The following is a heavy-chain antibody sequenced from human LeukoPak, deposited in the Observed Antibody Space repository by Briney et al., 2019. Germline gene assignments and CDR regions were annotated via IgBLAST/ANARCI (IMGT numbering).Heavy chain of an antibody. D-gene: IGHD2-15*01. Sequence: ETLSLTCTVSGGSISSSSYYWGWIRQPPGKGLEWVSSISSSSSYIYYADSVKGRFTISRDNAKNSLYLQMNSLRAEDTAVYYCASPDIVVVVADPLLPDNGMDVWGQGTTVTVSS. CDR3: ASPDIVVVVADPLLPDNGMDV. CDR1: GGSISSSS. V-gene: IGHV3-21*01. J-gene: IGHJ6*02. CDR2: ISSSSSYI.